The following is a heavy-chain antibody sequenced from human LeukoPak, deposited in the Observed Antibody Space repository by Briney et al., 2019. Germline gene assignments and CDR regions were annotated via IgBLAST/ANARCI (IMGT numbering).Heavy chain of an antibody. V-gene: IGHV1-69*05. CDR2: IIPIFGTA. CDR3: ARDMEHNWFDP. CDR1: GGTFSSYA. J-gene: IGHJ5*02. Sequence: SSVKVSCKASGGTFSSYAFSWVRQAPGQGLEGMGEIIPIFGTANYAQKFQGRVTITTDESTSTAYMELSSLRSEDTAVYYCARDMEHNWFDPWGQGTLVTVSS. D-gene: IGHD1-26*01.